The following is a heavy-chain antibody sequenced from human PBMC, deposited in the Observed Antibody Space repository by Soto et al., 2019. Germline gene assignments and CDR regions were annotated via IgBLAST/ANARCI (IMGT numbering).Heavy chain of an antibody. Sequence: ASVKVSCKASGGTFSSYTISWVRQAPGQGLEWMGWINAGNGNTKYSQKFQGRVTITRDTSASTAYMELSSLRSEDTAVYYCAREDSSWVWGQGTTVTVSS. D-gene: IGHD6-13*01. J-gene: IGHJ6*02. CDR2: INAGNGNT. CDR1: GGTFSSYT. V-gene: IGHV1-3*01. CDR3: AREDSSWV.